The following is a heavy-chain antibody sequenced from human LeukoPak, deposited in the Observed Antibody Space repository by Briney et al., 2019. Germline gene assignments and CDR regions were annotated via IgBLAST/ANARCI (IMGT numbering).Heavy chain of an antibody. V-gene: IGHV4-61*01. CDR3: ARGAPRYCSGGSCARSFDP. J-gene: IGHJ5*02. CDR2: IYYSGST. D-gene: IGHD2-15*01. Sequence: SETLSLTCTVSDGSVSSGSYYWSWIRQPPGKGLEWIGYIYYSGSTNYNPSLKSRVTISVDTSKNQFSLKLSSVTAADTAVYYCARGAPRYCSGGSCARSFDPWGQGTLVTVSS. CDR1: DGSVSSGSYY.